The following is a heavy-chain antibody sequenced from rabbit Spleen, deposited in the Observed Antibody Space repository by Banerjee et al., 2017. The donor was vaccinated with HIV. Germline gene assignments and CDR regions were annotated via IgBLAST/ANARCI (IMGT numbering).Heavy chain of an antibody. CDR2: INSFSGRP. Sequence: QSLEESGGDLVKPGASLTLTCTASGVSFSSSSYMCWVRQAPGKGLEWIACINSFSGRPVYATWVNGRFTISKASWTTVTLHMTGLTAADTATYFCARDLPGVIGWNFNLWGPGTLVTVS. D-gene: IGHD3-1*01. CDR1: GVSFSSSSY. CDR3: ARDLPGVIGWNFNL. V-gene: IGHV1S40*01. J-gene: IGHJ4*01.